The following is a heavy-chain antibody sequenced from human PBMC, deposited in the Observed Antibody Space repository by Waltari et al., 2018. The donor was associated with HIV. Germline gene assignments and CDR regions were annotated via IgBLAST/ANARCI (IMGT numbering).Heavy chain of an antibody. CDR2: IYYSGST. CDR1: GGSISSSY. D-gene: IGHD2-15*01. J-gene: IGHJ5*02. Sequence: QVQLQESGPGLVKPSETLSLTCTVPGGSISSSYWTWIRQPPGKGLEWIGYIYYSGSTNYNPSLKSRVTISVDTSKNQFSLKLSSVTAADTAVYYCAREKGVYCSGGSCQGWFDPWGQGTLVTVSS. CDR3: AREKGVYCSGGSCQGWFDP. V-gene: IGHV4-59*01.